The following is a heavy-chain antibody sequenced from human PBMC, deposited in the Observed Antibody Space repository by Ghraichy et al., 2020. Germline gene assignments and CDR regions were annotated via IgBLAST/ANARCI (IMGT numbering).Heavy chain of an antibody. CDR2: ISWNSADI. V-gene: IGHV3-9*01. CDR3: AKAHSASTSFFDF. J-gene: IGHJ4*01. CDR1: GFRFDDFA. Sequence: SLNISCSASGFRFDDFAMHWVRQPPGRGLEWISAISWNSADIGYADSVKGRFTVSRDNARKSLFLQMDRLTPEDTARYYCAKAHSASTSFFDFWGHGTLVTVSA. D-gene: IGHD2/OR15-2a*01.